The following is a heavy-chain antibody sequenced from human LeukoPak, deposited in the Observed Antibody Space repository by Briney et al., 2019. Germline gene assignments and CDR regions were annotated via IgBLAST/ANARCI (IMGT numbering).Heavy chain of an antibody. CDR1: GYTFTSYG. CDR3: ARALYLITSTYYFDY. Sequence: ASVKVSCKASGYTFTSYGISWVRQAPGQGLEWMGWISAYNGNTNYAQKLQDRVTMTTGTSTSTAYMELRSLRSDDTAVYYCARALYLITSTYYFDYWGQGTLVTVSS. V-gene: IGHV1-18*01. J-gene: IGHJ4*02. D-gene: IGHD2-2*02. CDR2: ISAYNGNT.